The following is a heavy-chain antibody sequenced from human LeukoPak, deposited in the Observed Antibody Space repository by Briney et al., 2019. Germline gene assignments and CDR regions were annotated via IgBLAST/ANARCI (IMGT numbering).Heavy chain of an antibody. CDR1: GVSIGSYF. D-gene: IGHD3/OR15-3a*01. V-gene: IGHV4-59*08. CDR3: ARHHGSWTDWYFDL. CDR2: IYSSGST. J-gene: IGHJ2*01. Sequence: SETLSLTCTVSGVSIGSYFWSWIRQPPGKGLEWIGYIYSSGSTDYNRSLKSRVTISVNAFTNQFSLSLYSVTAADTALYYCARHHGSWTDWYFDLWGRGALVVVSP.